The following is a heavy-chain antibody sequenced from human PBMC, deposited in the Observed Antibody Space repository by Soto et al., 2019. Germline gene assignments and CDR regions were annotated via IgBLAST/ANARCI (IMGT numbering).Heavy chain of an antibody. CDR1: WIXSQNFC. CDR3: ARVSATGWPINGRAYLDH. Sequence: GXLELSLSPSWIXSQNFCKRLVRPGPRKGLEGVASISSRELTISYADSLKGRFTIYRDNGKNSLVLHMSSLRAADTAVSYCARVSATGWPINGRAYLDHWGQGTLVTVSS. D-gene: IGHD6-19*01. CDR2: ISSRELTI. V-gene: IGHV3-11*01. J-gene: IGHJ4*02.